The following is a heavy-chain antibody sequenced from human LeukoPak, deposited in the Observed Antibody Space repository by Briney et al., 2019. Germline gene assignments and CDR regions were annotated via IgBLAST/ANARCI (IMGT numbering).Heavy chain of an antibody. V-gene: IGHV3-7*01. Sequence: SGGSLRLSCAASGFSFSSYWMSWLRQAPGKGLEWVANIKEDGSEIHYVDSVKGRFTISRDNAKNSLYLQMNSLRAEDTAVYYCARILSSIAAADSYDYWGQGTLVTVSS. D-gene: IGHD6-13*01. J-gene: IGHJ4*02. CDR2: IKEDGSEI. CDR1: GFSFSSYW. CDR3: ARILSSIAAADSYDY.